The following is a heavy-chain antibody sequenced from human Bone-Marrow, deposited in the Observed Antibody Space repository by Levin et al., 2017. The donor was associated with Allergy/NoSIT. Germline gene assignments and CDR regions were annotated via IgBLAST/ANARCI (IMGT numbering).Heavy chain of an antibody. CDR1: GFTFSSYG. J-gene: IGHJ4*02. D-gene: IGHD2-2*01. V-gene: IGHV3-30*18. Sequence: GGSLRLSCAASGFTFSSYGMHWVRQAPGKGLEWVAVISYDGSYKDYADSVQGRFTISRDNSKNTLYVQMNSLRAEDTAVYYCAKDHFMSTANYFDYWGQGTLVTVSS. CDR3: AKDHFMSTANYFDY. CDR2: ISYDGSYK.